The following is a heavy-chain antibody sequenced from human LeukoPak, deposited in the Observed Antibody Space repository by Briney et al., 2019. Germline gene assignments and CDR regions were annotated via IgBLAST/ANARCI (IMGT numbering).Heavy chain of an antibody. CDR1: GYSFTSYW. CDR3: ARRGYYDSSGYYPKYFQH. J-gene: IGHJ1*01. Sequence: GESLKISCKGSGYSFTSYWIGWVRQMPGKGLEWMGIIYPGDSDTRYSPSFQGQVTISADKSISTAYLQWSSLKASDTATYYCARRGYYDSSGYYPKYFQHWGQGTLVTVSS. V-gene: IGHV5-51*01. CDR2: IYPGDSDT. D-gene: IGHD3-22*01.